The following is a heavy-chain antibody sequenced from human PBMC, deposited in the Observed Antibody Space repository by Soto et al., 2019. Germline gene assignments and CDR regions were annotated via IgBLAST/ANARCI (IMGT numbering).Heavy chain of an antibody. CDR1: GFSFSSSA. V-gene: IGHV3-23*01. CDR2: FRESGGTT. D-gene: IGHD5-12*01. CDR3: TKDSHLAITSPTHDY. J-gene: IGHJ4*02. Sequence: VQLWDSGGGLVQPGGSLRLSCAASGFSFSSSAMSWVRQAPGKRLEWVSTFRESGGTTHYADPVKGRFTISRDTSNNTLCLQMNSRRAEDTAIYYCTKDSHLAITSPTHDYWGQGTLVTVSS.